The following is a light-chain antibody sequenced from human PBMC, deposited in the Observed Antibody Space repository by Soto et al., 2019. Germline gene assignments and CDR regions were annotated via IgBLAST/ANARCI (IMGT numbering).Light chain of an antibody. CDR3: QQGSTCPWT. J-gene: IGKJ1*01. V-gene: IGKV3-11*01. Sequence: EIVLTHSPATLSLSPWEIATLSCGASQSVSSSLAWYQQKLGQAPRLLIYEASDRATGIPARFSGSGSGTDFTLIISSLEPEDFAVYYCQQGSTCPWTFGQGTKVDIK. CDR1: QSVSSS. CDR2: EAS.